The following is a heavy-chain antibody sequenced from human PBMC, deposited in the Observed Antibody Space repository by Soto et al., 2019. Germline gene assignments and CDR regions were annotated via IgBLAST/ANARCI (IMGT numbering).Heavy chain of an antibody. CDR2: TSNNGDRT. Sequence: GGSLRLSCAVSGFTFTDHAMTWVRQAPGKGLEWVSTTSNNGDRTFYADSVKGRFTVSTDRTNNTLYLQMNSLRADDTAVYFCARPPLYSNGGYSDSWGQGTLVTVSS. J-gene: IGHJ4*02. CDR1: GFTFTDHA. D-gene: IGHD6-19*01. CDR3: ARPPLYSNGGYSDS. V-gene: IGHV3-23*01.